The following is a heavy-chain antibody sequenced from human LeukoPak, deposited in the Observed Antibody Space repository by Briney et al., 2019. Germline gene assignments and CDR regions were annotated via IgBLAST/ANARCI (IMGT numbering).Heavy chain of an antibody. CDR3: ARVYYGDYLHFDY. CDR1: GYTFTSYG. D-gene: IGHD4-17*01. CDR2: ISAYNGNT. Sequence: ASVEVSCKASGYTFTSYGISWGRQAPGQGLEWMGWISAYNGNTNYVQKLQGRVTMTTDTSTSIAYMELRSLRSDDTAVYYCARVYYGDYLHFDYWGQGTLVTVSS. V-gene: IGHV1-18*01. J-gene: IGHJ4*02.